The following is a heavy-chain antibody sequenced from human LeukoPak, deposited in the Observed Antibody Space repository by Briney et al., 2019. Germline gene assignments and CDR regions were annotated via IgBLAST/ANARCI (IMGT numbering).Heavy chain of an antibody. Sequence: ASVKVSCKASGYTFTGYYMHWVRQAPGQGLEWMGWINPNSGGTNYAQKFQGWVTMTRDTSISTAYMELSRLRSDDTAVYYCARPDIVVVTDAFDIWGQGTMVTVSS. D-gene: IGHD2-21*02. V-gene: IGHV1-2*04. CDR3: ARPDIVVVTDAFDI. CDR1: GYTFTGYY. CDR2: INPNSGGT. J-gene: IGHJ3*02.